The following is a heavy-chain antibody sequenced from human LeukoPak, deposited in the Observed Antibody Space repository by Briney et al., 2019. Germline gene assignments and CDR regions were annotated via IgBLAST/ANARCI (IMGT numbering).Heavy chain of an antibody. J-gene: IGHJ6*02. CDR3: AAQLAGYSYGYLRFMDV. CDR1: GGSISSGGYY. D-gene: IGHD5-18*01. Sequence: SETLSLTCTVSGGSISSGGYYWSWIRQHPGKGLEWIGYIYYSGSTYYNPSLKSRVTISVDTSKNQFSLKLSSVTAADTAVYYCAAQLAGYSYGYLRFMDVWGQGTTVTVSS. V-gene: IGHV4-31*03. CDR2: IYYSGST.